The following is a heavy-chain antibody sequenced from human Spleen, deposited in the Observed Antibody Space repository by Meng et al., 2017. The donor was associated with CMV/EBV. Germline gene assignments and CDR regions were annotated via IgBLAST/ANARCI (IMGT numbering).Heavy chain of an antibody. CDR1: GFTFGDHA. CDR2: IRSKAYTGTT. D-gene: IGHD2-15*01. V-gene: IGHV3-49*04. J-gene: IGHJ6*02. Sequence: SLRLSCTGSGFTFGDHAMSWVRQAPGKGLEWVGFIRSKAYTGTTEYAASVKGRFTISRDDSKSIAYLQMNSLKTEDTAVYYCTRSQFSVALFYYYHMDVWGQGTTVTVSS. CDR3: TRSQFSVALFYYYHMDV.